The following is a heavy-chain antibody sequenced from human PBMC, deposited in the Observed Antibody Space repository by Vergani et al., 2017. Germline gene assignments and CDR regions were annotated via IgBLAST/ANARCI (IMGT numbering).Heavy chain of an antibody. CDR1: GGSFSGYY. CDR3: ARGGATVSGFGEPHSYYMVV. J-gene: IGHJ6*03. V-gene: IGHV4-34*01. CDR2: INHSGST. D-gene: IGHD3-10*01. Sequence: QVQLQQWGAGLLKPSETLSLTCAVYGGSFSGYYWSWIRQPPGKGLEWIGEINHSGSTNYNPSLKSRVTISVDTSKNQFSLKLSSVTAADTAVYYCARGGATVSGFGEPHSYYMVVWGKGTTVTVSS.